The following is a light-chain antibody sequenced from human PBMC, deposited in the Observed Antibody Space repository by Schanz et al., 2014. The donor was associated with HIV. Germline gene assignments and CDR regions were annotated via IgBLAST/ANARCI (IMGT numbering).Light chain of an antibody. CDR2: DVT. V-gene: IGLV2-14*03. J-gene: IGLJ2*01. CDR1: SGDVGRYDY. Sequence: QSALTQPASVSGSLGQSITISCTGTSGDVGRYDYVSWYQQHPSHAPKLLIYDVTYRPSGISNRFSGSKSGYTASLTISGLQADDDADYYCSSYTTSSPLVLGGGTKPTVL. CDR3: SSYTTSSPLV.